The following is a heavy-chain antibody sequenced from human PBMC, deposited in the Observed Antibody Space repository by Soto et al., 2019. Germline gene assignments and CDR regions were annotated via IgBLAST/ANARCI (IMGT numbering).Heavy chain of an antibody. J-gene: IGHJ5*02. Sequence: PSETLSLTCAVSGGSISSSNWWSWVRQSPGKGLEWIGEIYHSGSTNYNPSLKSRVTISVDKSKNQFSLKLSSVTAADTAVYYCARGRSYYDFCSGSRWFDPWGQGTLVTVSS. D-gene: IGHD3-3*01. V-gene: IGHV4-4*02. CDR3: ARGRSYYDFCSGSRWFDP. CDR2: IYHSGST. CDR1: GGSISSSNW.